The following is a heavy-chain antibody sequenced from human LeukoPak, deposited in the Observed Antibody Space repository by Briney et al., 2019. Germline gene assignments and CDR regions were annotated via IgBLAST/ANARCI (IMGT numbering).Heavy chain of an antibody. D-gene: IGHD2-15*01. J-gene: IGHJ4*02. CDR3: ASSIPDCSGGSCPYYFDY. CDR1: GGSISSGGYY. CDR2: IYYSGST. V-gene: IGHV4-31*03. Sequence: ASQTLSLTCTVSGGSISSGGYYWSWIRQHPGKGLEWIGYIYYSGSTYYNPSLKSRVTISVDTSKNQFSLKLSSVTAADTAVYYCASSIPDCSGGSCPYYFDYWGQGTLVTVSS.